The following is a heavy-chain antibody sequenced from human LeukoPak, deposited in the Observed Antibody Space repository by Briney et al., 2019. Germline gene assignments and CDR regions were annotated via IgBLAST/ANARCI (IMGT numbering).Heavy chain of an antibody. CDR2: IRTISDGETT. CDR1: GLSFSHAR. D-gene: IGHD6-19*01. Sequence: GGSLRLSCAASGLSFSHARMSWVRQAPGKGLEWVGRIRTISDGETTEYAAPVKGRFTISRDDSENMLYLQMSYLKTEDTAVYYCTTVAQWWGQGTLVSVSS. CDR3: TTVAQW. V-gene: IGHV3-15*01. J-gene: IGHJ4*02.